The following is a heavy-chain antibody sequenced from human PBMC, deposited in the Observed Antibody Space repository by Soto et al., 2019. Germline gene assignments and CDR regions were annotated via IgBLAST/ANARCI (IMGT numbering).Heavy chain of an antibody. D-gene: IGHD6-13*01. J-gene: IGHJ5*02. CDR1: GGTFSRHA. CDR3: ARASIRGSSWYFWFDP. Sequence: GASVKVSCKSSGGTFSRHAINWVRQAPGQGLEWMGGIIPLFGTTNYAQKFKGRLTITADESTNTTYMELSSLKSEDAAVYYCARASIRGSSWYFWFDPWGQGTLVTSPQ. V-gene: IGHV1-69*13. CDR2: IIPLFGTT.